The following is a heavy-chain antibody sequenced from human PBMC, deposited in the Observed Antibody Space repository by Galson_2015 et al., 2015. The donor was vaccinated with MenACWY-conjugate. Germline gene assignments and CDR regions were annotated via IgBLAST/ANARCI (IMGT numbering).Heavy chain of an antibody. CDR3: ARFRRNQLLSAGYCSGGSCRRRGAFDI. Sequence: ETLSLTCAVYGGSFSGYYWSWIRQPPGKGLEWIGEINHSGSTNYNPSLKSRVTISVDTSKNQFSLKLSSVTAADTAVYYCARFRRNQLLSAGYCSGGSCRRRGAFDIWGQGTMVTVSS. CDR2: INHSGST. V-gene: IGHV4-34*01. J-gene: IGHJ3*02. CDR1: GGSFSGYY. D-gene: IGHD2-15*01.